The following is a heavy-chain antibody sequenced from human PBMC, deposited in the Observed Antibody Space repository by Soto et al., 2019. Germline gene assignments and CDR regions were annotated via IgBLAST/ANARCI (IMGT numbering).Heavy chain of an antibody. V-gene: IGHV3-21*01. CDR2: TSPSGSYI. Sequence: GGSLRLSCAVSGFNFGIYSMNWVRQAPGKGLEWVSFTSPSGSYIYYADSVKGRFTISRDNAKNSLYLQMNTLRAEDTAVYYCARESIVGATKIHYFDFWGQGTLVTVSS. CDR1: GFNFGIYS. D-gene: IGHD1-26*01. CDR3: ARESIVGATKIHYFDF. J-gene: IGHJ4*02.